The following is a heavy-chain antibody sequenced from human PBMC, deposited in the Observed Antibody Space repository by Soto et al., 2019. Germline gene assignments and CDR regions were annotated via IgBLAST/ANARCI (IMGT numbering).Heavy chain of an antibody. J-gene: IGHJ4*02. Sequence: EVQLVESGGGLVQPGGSLRLSCAASGFTVSSNYMSWVRQAPGKGLEWVSVIYSGGSTYYADSVKGRFTISRHNSKNTLYLQMNSLRAEDTAVYYCAREGEYYYGSYFDYWGQGTLVTVSS. D-gene: IGHD3-10*01. CDR1: GFTVSSNY. CDR3: AREGEYYYGSYFDY. V-gene: IGHV3-53*04. CDR2: IYSGGST.